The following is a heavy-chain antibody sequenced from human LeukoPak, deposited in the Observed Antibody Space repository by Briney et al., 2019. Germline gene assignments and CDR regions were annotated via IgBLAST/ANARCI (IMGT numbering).Heavy chain of an antibody. J-gene: IGHJ4*02. V-gene: IGHV3-74*03. CDR2: IRPEGTTT. CDR1: GFTFSTYW. D-gene: IGHD3/OR15-3a*01. Sequence: GGSLRLSCAASGFTFSTYWMHWVRQAPGKGLVWVARIRPEGTTTAYADSVKGRFTISRDNAKNSLYLQMNSLRAEDTAVYYCARGYFGTSKYWGQGTLVTVSS. CDR3: ARGYFGTSKY.